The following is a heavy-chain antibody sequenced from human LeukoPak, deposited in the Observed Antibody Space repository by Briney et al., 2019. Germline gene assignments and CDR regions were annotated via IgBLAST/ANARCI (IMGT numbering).Heavy chain of an antibody. CDR3: ARAIAAALDY. J-gene: IGHJ4*02. CDR1: GYTFTSYA. D-gene: IGHD6-13*01. V-gene: IGHV1-3*01. CDR2: INAGNGNT. Sequence: ASVKVSCKASGYTFTSYAMHWVRQAPGQRLEWMGWINAGNGNTKYSQKFQGRVTITRDTSASTAFMELRSLRSDDTAVYYCARAIAAALDYWGQGTLVTVSS.